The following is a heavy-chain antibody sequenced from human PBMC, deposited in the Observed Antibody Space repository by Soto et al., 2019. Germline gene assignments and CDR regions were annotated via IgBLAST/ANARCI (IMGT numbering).Heavy chain of an antibody. V-gene: IGHV3-23*01. D-gene: IGHD2-15*01. Sequence: PGGSLRLSCAASGFTFSSYAMSWVRQAPGKGLEWVSAISGSGGSTYYADSVKGRFTISRDNSKNTLYLQMNSLRAEDTAVYYCANEPVDCSGGSCYWWGQGTLVTVSS. CDR2: ISGSGGST. CDR3: ANEPVDCSGGSCYW. CDR1: GFTFSSYA. J-gene: IGHJ4*02.